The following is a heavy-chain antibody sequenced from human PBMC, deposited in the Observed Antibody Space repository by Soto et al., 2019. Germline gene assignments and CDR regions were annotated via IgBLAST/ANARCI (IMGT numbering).Heavy chain of an antibody. V-gene: IGHV1-69*13. CDR2: IIPIFGTA. D-gene: IGHD3-16*02. J-gene: IGHJ5*02. CDR1: GGTFSSYA. Sequence: ASVKVSCKASGGTFSSYAISWVRQAPGQGLEWMGGIIPIFGTANYAQKFQGRVTITADESTSTAYMELSSLRSEDTAVYYCARDLSRWFDPWGQGTLVTVSS. CDR3: ARDLSRWFDP.